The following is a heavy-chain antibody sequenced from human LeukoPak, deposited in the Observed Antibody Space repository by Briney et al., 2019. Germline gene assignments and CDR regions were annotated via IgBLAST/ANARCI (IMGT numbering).Heavy chain of an antibody. V-gene: IGHV1-24*01. CDR2: FDPEDGET. Sequence: EASVKVSCKVSGYTLTELSMHWVRQAPGKGLEWMGGFDPEDGETIYAQKFQGRVTMTEDTSTDTAYMELSSLRSEDTAVYYCATFAMGYDFWSGKKWFDYWGQGTLVTVSS. CDR1: GYTLTELS. CDR3: ATFAMGYDFWSGKKWFDY. D-gene: IGHD3-3*01. J-gene: IGHJ4*02.